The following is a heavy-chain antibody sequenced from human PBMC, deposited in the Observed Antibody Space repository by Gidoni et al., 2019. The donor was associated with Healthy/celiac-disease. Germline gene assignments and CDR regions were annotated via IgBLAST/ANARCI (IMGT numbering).Heavy chain of an antibody. V-gene: IGHV1-69*04. CDR3: ASLCRAYQLPCGVDV. CDR2: IIPIFGIA. CDR1: GGTFSSYA. D-gene: IGHD2-2*01. Sequence: QVQLVQSGAEVKKPGSSVKVSCKASGGTFSSYAISWVRQAPGQGLEWMGRIIPIFGIANYAQKCQGRVTITADKSTSTAYMELSSLRSEDTAVYYCASLCRAYQLPCGVDVWGQGTTVTVSS. J-gene: IGHJ6*02.